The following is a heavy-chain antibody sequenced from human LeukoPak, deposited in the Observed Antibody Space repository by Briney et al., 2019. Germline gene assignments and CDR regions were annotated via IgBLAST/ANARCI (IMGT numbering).Heavy chain of an antibody. J-gene: IGHJ4*02. D-gene: IGHD5-24*01. V-gene: IGHV3-21*01. CDR3: ARRGRRDGYNDFDY. Sequence: PGGSLRLSCAASGFTFSSYSMNWVRQAPGKGLEWVSSISSSSSYIYYADSVKGRFTISRDNAKNSLYLQMNSLRAEDTAVYYCARRGRRDGYNDFDYWGQGTLVTVSS. CDR2: ISSSSSYI. CDR1: GFTFSSYS.